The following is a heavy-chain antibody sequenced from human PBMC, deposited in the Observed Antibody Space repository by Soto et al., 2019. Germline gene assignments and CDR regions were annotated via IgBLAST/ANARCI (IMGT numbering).Heavy chain of an antibody. J-gene: IGHJ3*02. Sequence: QVQLVESGGGVVQPGRSLRLSCAASGFTFSSYGMHWVRQAPGKGLEWVAVIWYDGSNKYYADSVKGRFTISRDNSKNTXXLQMNSLRAEDTAVYYCARGGCGGDCYSNLDAFDIWGQGTMVTVSS. CDR2: IWYDGSNK. D-gene: IGHD2-21*02. V-gene: IGHV3-33*01. CDR1: GFTFSSYG. CDR3: ARGGCGGDCYSNLDAFDI.